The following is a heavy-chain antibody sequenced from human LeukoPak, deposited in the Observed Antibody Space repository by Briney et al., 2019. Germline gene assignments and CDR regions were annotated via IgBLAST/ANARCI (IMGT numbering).Heavy chain of an antibody. CDR2: INHSGST. CDR1: GGSFSGYY. V-gene: IGHV4-34*01. J-gene: IGHJ6*03. Sequence: SETLSLTCAVYGGSFSGYYWSWIRQPPGKGLEWIGEINHSGSTNYNPSLKSRVTISVDTSKNQFSLKLSSVTAADTAVYYCARPKAYSSGWYSGYYYMDVWGKGTTVTISS. D-gene: IGHD6-19*01. CDR3: ARPKAYSSGWYSGYYYMDV.